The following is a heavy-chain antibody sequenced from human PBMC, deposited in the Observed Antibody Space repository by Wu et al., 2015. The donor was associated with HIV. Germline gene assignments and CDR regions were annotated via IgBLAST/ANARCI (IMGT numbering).Heavy chain of an antibody. CDR2: MNPYSGKT. CDR3: ARGLY. CDR1: GYTFINND. V-gene: IGHV1-8*01. J-gene: IGHJ4*02. Sequence: QVQLVQSGAEVKKPGASVKISCKTSGYTFINNDVNWVRQAAGQGLEWMGWMNPYSGKTGYAQKFQGRVTMTRSTSISTAYMELSSLRSEDTAVYYCARGLYWGQGTLVTVSS.